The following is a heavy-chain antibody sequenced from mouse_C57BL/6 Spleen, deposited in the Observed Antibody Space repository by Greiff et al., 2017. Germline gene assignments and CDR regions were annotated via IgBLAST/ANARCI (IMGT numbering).Heavy chain of an antibody. CDR2: IRLKSDNYAT. Sequence: EVKVVESGGGLVQPGGSMKLSCVASGFTFSNYWMNWVRQSPEKGLAWVAQIRLKSDNYATHYAESVQGGFHISRDDYNSSVYLQKNNLRAEDTGIYYGTGYSNYEYYYAMDYWGQGTSVTVSS. CDR1: GFTFSNYW. D-gene: IGHD2-5*01. J-gene: IGHJ4*01. V-gene: IGHV6-3*01. CDR3: TGYSNYEYYYAMDY.